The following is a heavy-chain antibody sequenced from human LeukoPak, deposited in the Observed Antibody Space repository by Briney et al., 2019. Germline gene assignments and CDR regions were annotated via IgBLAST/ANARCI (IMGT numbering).Heavy chain of an antibody. V-gene: IGHV4-61*02. CDR1: GGSISSGNYY. D-gene: IGHD2-15*01. J-gene: IGHJ4*02. CDR2: IYTSGST. CDR3: ARRLQVCSGGSCYSGKGIDY. Sequence: PSETMSLTCTVSGGSISSGNYYWSWIRQPAGKGLEWIGRIYTSGSTNYNPSLKSRVTISVDTSKNQFSLKLSSVTAADTAVYYCARRLQVCSGGSCYSGKGIDYWGQGTLVTVSS.